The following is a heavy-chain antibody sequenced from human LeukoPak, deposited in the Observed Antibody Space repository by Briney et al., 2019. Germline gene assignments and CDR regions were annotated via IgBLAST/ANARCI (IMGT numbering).Heavy chain of an antibody. CDR2: IYYSGST. Sequence: NPPETLSLTCTVSGGSISSYYWSWIRQPPGKGLEWIGSIYYSGSTYYNPSLKSRVTISVDTSKNQFSLKLSSVTAADTAVYYCARAIEQLVRGGWFDSWGQGTLVTVSS. J-gene: IGHJ5*01. CDR1: GGSISSYY. D-gene: IGHD6-13*01. V-gene: IGHV4-59*05. CDR3: ARAIEQLVRGGWFDS.